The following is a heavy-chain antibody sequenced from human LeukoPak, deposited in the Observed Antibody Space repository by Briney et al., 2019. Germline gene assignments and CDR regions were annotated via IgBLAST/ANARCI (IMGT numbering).Heavy chain of an antibody. D-gene: IGHD3-22*01. J-gene: IGHJ4*02. CDR1: GGTFSSYA. CDR2: IIPILGIA. CDR3: ARRYYDSSGYSNLVDY. Sequence: GASVKVSCKASGGTFSSYAISWVRQAPGQGLEWMGRIIPILGIANYAQKFQGRVTITADKSMSTAYMELSRLGSDDTAVYYCARRYYDSSGYSNLVDYWGQGTLVTVSS. V-gene: IGHV1-69*04.